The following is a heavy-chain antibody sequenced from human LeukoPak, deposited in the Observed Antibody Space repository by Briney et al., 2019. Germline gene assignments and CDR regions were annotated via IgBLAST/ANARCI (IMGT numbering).Heavy chain of an antibody. Sequence: SETLSLTCTVSGGSINSYYWSWIRQPLGKGLEWIAYIYYSGSTSYNPSLKSRVTISVDTSKNQFSLKLNSVTAADTAMYYCARLFHPALSGNYPFDYWGQGTLVTVSS. J-gene: IGHJ4*02. CDR1: GGSINSYY. D-gene: IGHD1-26*01. V-gene: IGHV4-59*01. CDR2: IYYSGST. CDR3: ARLFHPALSGNYPFDY.